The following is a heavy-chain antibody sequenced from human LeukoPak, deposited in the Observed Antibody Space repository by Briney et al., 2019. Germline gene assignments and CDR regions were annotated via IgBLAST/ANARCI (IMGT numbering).Heavy chain of an antibody. J-gene: IGHJ3*02. Sequence: ASVKVSCKASGYTFTSYAMHWVRQAPGQGLEWMGIINPSDDSTSYAQKFQGRVTMTRDMSTSTVYLELSSLRSEDTAVYYCAREGLIWGQGTVVTVSS. CDR3: AREGLI. CDR1: GYTFTSYA. CDR2: INPSDDST. V-gene: IGHV1-46*01.